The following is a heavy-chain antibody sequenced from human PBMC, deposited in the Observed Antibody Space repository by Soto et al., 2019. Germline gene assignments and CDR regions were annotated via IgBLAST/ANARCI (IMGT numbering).Heavy chain of an antibody. J-gene: IGHJ6*02. CDR2: IWSDGTTQ. Sequence: PGGSLRLSCAASGFTFSSHGMHWVRQSPGKGLEWVALIWSDGTTQYSADSVKGRLTTSRDNSKNTLYLQIHSLRVEDTAVYYCARDGTNAYSGPDYLPWYYEMDVWGQGTTVTVSS. CDR1: GFTFSSHG. D-gene: IGHD5-12*01. V-gene: IGHV3-33*01. CDR3: ARDGTNAYSGPDYLPWYYEMDV.